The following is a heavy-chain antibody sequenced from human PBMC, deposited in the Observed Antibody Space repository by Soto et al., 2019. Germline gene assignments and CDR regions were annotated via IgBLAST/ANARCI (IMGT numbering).Heavy chain of an antibody. J-gene: IGHJ4*02. Sequence: QVQLVQSGPEVKKPGASVKVSCKTSCYTFTSYGISWVRQAPGQGLEWMGWISTYKGNTNYAQKFQGRVTMTTDTSTSTAYMDLRSLRADDTAVYYCATRSPAFDYWGQGTLVTVSS. V-gene: IGHV1-18*01. CDR3: ATRSPAFDY. CDR1: CYTFTSYG. CDR2: ISTYKGNT.